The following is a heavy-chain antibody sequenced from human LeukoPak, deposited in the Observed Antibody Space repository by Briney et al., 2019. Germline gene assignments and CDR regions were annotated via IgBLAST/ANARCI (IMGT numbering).Heavy chain of an antibody. CDR2: ISYDGSNK. CDR3: VKSGDGSGSYENYFDY. V-gene: IGHV3-30*18. Sequence: GGSLRLSCAASGFTFSSYGMHWVRQAPGKGLEWVAVISYDGSNKYYADSVKGRFTISRDNSKNTLYLQMNSLRAEDTAVYYCVKSGDGSGSYENYFDYWGQGTLVTVSS. D-gene: IGHD3-10*01. J-gene: IGHJ4*02. CDR1: GFTFSSYG.